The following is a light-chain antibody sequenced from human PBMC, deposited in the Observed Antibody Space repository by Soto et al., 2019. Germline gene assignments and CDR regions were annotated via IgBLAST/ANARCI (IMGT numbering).Light chain of an antibody. CDR1: SSDVGGYEF. Sequence: QSVLTQPASGSGSPGQSITISCTGTSSDVGGYEFVSWYQQHPDNAPKLIIYDVSDRPSGESSRFSGSKSANTASLTISGLQAEDEADYYCSSYTSSGTYVFGTGTTVTV. CDR2: DVS. V-gene: IGLV2-14*01. J-gene: IGLJ1*01. CDR3: SSYTSSGTYV.